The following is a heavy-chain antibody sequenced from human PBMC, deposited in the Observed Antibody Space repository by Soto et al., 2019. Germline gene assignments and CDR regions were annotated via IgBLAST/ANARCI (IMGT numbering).Heavy chain of an antibody. D-gene: IGHD3-3*01. CDR3: ARDLRDDLRFLDPNWFDP. CDR2: IIPILGIA. CDR1: GGTFSSYT. Sequence: ASVKVSCKASGGTFSSYTISWVRQAPGQGLEWMGRIIPILGIANYAQKFQGRVTITADKSTSTAYMELSSLRSEDTAVYYCARDLRDDLRFLDPNWFDPWGQGTLVTVSS. J-gene: IGHJ5*02. V-gene: IGHV1-69*04.